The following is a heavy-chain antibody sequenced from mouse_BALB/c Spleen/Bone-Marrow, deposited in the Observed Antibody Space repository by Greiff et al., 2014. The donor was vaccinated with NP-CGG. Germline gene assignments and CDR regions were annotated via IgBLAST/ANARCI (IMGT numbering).Heavy chain of an antibody. V-gene: IGHV5-9-4*01. CDR2: ISSGGNYT. D-gene: IGHD1-1*01. CDR3: VRAYGSSYAMDY. Sequence: VQLKESGGGLVKPGGSLKLSCAASGFTLSSFAMSWVRQSPEKRLEWVAEISSGGNYTYYPDTVTGRFTISRDTAKNILYLEMSSLRSDDTAMYYCVRAYGSSYAMDYWGQGTSVTVSS. J-gene: IGHJ4*01. CDR1: GFTLSSFA.